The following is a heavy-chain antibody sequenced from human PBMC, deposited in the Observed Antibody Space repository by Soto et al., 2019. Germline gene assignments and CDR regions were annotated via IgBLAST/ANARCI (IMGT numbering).Heavy chain of an antibody. CDR2: ISYDGSNK. CDR3: ARDTGAVQLWLLPDY. CDR1: GFTFSSYA. Sequence: GGSLRLSCAASGFTFSSYAMHWVRQAPGKGLEWVAVISYDGSNKYYADSVKGRFTISRDNSKNTLYLQMNSLRAEDTAVYYCARDTGAVQLWLLPDYWGQGTLVTVSS. J-gene: IGHJ4*02. V-gene: IGHV3-30-3*01. D-gene: IGHD5-18*01.